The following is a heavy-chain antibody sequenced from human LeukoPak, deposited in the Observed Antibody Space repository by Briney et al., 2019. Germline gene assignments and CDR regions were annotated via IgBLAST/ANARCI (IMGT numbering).Heavy chain of an antibody. D-gene: IGHD3-10*01. CDR2: INPNSGGT. CDR1: GYTFTGYY. V-gene: IGHV1-2*02. Sequence: EASVKVSCKASGYTFTGYYMHWVRQAPGQGLEWMGWINPNSGGTNYAQKFQGRVTMTRDTSISTAYMELSRLRSDDTAVYCCARGLWFGDENPPYFDYWGQGILVTVSS. J-gene: IGHJ4*02. CDR3: ARGLWFGDENPPYFDY.